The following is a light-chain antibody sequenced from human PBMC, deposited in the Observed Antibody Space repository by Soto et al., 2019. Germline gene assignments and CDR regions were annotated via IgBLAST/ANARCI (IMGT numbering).Light chain of an antibody. J-gene: IGLJ2*01. V-gene: IGLV2-23*03. CDR3: CSYAGSSTFGVV. CDR2: EGS. Sequence: QSALTQPASVSGSPGQSITISCTGTSSDVGSYNLVSWYQQHPGKAPKLMIYEGSKRPSGVSNRFSGSKSGNTASLTISGLQAEDEADYYCCSYAGSSTFGVVFGGGTKVIVL. CDR1: SSDVGSYNL.